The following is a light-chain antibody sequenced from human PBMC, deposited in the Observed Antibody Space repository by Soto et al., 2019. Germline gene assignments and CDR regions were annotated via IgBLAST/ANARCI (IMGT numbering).Light chain of an antibody. V-gene: IGKV3-20*01. CDR1: QSVGSNF. CDR2: GAS. J-gene: IGKJ4*01. Sequence: ENVLTQSPGTLSLSPGERATLSCRASQSVGSNFLAWYQQQPGQAPRLLIYGASSRATGIPDRFSGSGSGTDFILTISRLEPEDFAMYYCQQYDSSPLTFGGGTKVEIK. CDR3: QQYDSSPLT.